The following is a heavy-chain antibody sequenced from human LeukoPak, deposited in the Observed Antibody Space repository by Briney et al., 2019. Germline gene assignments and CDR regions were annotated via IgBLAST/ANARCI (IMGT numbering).Heavy chain of an antibody. J-gene: IGHJ4*02. CDR2: IGTAGDT. D-gene: IGHD6-13*01. CDR3: ARRIAAAGGLGFDY. CDR1: GFTFSSYD. V-gene: IGHV3-13*01. Sequence: PGGSLRLSCAASGFTFSSYDMHWVRQATGKGLEWVSAIGTAGDTYYPGSVKGRFTISRENAKNSLYLQMNSLRAGDTAVYYCARRIAAAGGLGFDYWGQGTLVTVSS.